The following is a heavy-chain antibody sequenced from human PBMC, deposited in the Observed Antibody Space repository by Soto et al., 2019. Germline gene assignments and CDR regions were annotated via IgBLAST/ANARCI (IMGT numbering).Heavy chain of an antibody. D-gene: IGHD6-19*01. V-gene: IGHV3-7*05. CDR3: ARESSGWYKQYNWFDP. J-gene: IGHJ5*02. Sequence: GSLRLSCAASGFTFSSYWMSWVRQAPWKGLEWVANIKQDGSEKYYVDSVKGRFTISRDNAKNSLYLQMNSLRAEGTAVYYCARESSGWYKQYNWFDPWGQGTLVTVSS. CDR2: IKQDGSEK. CDR1: GFTFSSYW.